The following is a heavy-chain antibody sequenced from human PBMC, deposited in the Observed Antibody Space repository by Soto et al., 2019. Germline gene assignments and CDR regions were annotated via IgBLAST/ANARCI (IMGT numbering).Heavy chain of an antibody. CDR1: GYTFTDYG. CDR3: VRDVRKFCGSANCYGGDY. J-gene: IGHJ4*02. Sequence: ASVKVSCKSSGYTFTDYGITWVRQAPGHGLEWVGWINADTGNTDYAQKLQGRVTVTTDTSTSTVYVDLRSLSSDDTAFYYCVRDVRKFCGSANCYGGDYWGPGTLVTVSS. CDR2: INADTGNT. D-gene: IGHD2-2*01. V-gene: IGHV1-18*01.